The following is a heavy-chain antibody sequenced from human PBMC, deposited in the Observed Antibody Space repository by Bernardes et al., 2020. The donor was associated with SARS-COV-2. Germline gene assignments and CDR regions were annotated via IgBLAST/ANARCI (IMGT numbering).Heavy chain of an antibody. Sequence: SLRLSCAASGFTFSSYAMSWVRQAPGRGLEWVSAITGGGDSTYYADSVRGRFTISRDNSKNTLYLQMNSLRAEDTAVYYCAKEVGASRFLEWLFDCWGQGTLVTVSS. J-gene: IGHJ4*02. V-gene: IGHV3-23*01. D-gene: IGHD3-3*01. CDR3: AKEVGASRFLEWLFDC. CDR1: GFTFSSYA. CDR2: ITGGGDST.